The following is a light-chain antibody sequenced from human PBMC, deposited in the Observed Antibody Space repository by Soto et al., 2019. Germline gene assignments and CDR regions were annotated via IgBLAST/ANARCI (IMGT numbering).Light chain of an antibody. CDR2: DAS. J-gene: IGKJ2*01. V-gene: IGKV1-33*01. CDR1: QDISNF. Sequence: DIQLTQSPSFLSASVGDSVTITCQASQDISNFLNWYHQRPGKAPKLLISDASSLQGGVPSRYRGIGAGTKFVLTITSLQPEDIGSYYCQQYEDVPTFGQGTKVGVK. CDR3: QQYEDVPT.